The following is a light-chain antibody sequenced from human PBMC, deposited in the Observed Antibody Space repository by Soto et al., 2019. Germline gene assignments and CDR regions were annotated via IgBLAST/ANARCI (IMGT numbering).Light chain of an antibody. Sequence: EIGMTQSPATLSVSPGERATLSCRASESVSSNFAWYQQKPGQAPMLLIYGASTRAPGIAARISGSGSGSEFTLTSSSLQSVDFAVYYGQQYNKCRSVGQGTEVEVK. J-gene: IGKJ1*01. V-gene: IGKV3-15*01. CDR2: GAS. CDR1: ESVSSN. CDR3: QQYNKCRS.